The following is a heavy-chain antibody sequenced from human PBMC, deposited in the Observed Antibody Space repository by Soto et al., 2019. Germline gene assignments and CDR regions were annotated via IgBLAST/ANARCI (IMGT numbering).Heavy chain of an antibody. V-gene: IGHV3-48*03. Sequence: GGSLRLSCAASGFTFSSYEMNWVRQAPGKGLEWVSYISSSGSTIYYADSVKGRFTISRDNAKNSLYLQMNSLRAEDTAVYYCARDEGKYDYSNYGGAFDIWGQGTMVTVSS. D-gene: IGHD4-4*01. CDR2: ISSSGSTI. CDR1: GFTFSSYE. J-gene: IGHJ3*02. CDR3: ARDEGKYDYSNYGGAFDI.